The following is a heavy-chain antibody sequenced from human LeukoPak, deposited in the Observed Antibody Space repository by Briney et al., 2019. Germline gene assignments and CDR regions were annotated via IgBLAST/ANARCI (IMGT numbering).Heavy chain of an antibody. D-gene: IGHD2-2*01. CDR2: IIPIFGTA. CDR3: ARDRRHCSSTSCYGGDAFDI. J-gene: IGHJ3*02. V-gene: IGHV1-69*05. CDR1: GGTFSSYA. Sequence: AASVKVSCKASGGTFSSYAISWVRQAPGQGLEWMGGIIPIFGTANYAQKFQGRVTITTDESTSTAYMELSSLRSEDTAVYYCARDRRHCSSTSCYGGDAFDIWGQGTMVTVSS.